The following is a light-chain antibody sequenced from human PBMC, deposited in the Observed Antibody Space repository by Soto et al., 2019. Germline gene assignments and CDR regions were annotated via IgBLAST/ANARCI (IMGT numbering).Light chain of an antibody. J-gene: IGKJ1*01. Sequence: DIQMTQSPSSLSASVGDRVTITCRASQSISSYLNWYQQKPGEAPKLLIYGSSSLLSGVPSRFSGTRSGTDFTLTISSLQPEDFATYYCQQANSYPWTFGQGTKVDIK. CDR1: QSISSY. CDR3: QQANSYPWT. CDR2: GSS. V-gene: IGKV1-39*01.